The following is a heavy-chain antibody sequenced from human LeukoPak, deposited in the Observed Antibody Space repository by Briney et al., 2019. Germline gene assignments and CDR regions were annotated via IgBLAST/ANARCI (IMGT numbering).Heavy chain of an antibody. CDR3: ERGSGWSGSQFGDPFEV. Sequence: PGGSLRLSCAASGFTFRNYDMNWVRQAPGRGLEWLSCIRSSGVTGTLIYDADSVKGRFTVSRDNAGNTLYLQVGSLRAEDTAVYYCERGSGWSGSQFGDPFEVWGQGTTVIVSS. D-gene: IGHD1-26*01. CDR1: GFTFRNYD. V-gene: IGHV3-48*03. CDR2: IRSSGVTGTLI. J-gene: IGHJ3*01.